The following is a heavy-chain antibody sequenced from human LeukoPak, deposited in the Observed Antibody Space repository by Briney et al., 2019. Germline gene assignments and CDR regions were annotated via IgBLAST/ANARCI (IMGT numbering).Heavy chain of an antibody. CDR2: INHSGST. D-gene: IGHD5-12*01. CDR3: ARRGIVAINWFDP. CDR1: GGSISSYY. Sequence: SETLSLTCTVSGGSISSYYWSWIRQPPGKGLEWIGEINHSGSTNYNPSLKSRVTISVDTSKNQFSLKLSSVTAADTAVYYCARRGIVAINWFDPWGQGTLVTVSS. J-gene: IGHJ5*02. V-gene: IGHV4-34*01.